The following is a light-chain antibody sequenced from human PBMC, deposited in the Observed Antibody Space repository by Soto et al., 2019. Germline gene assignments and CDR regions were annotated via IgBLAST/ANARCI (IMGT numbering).Light chain of an antibody. Sequence: DIQMTQSPSTLSATAGDRVTITCRAGQSISRWLAWYQQKPGKAPKLLISDVSNLERGVPSRFSGSGSGTEFTLTISSLETDDVATYYSQQYSSYASFGQGTKVDIK. CDR3: QQYSSYAS. CDR1: QSISRW. CDR2: DVS. V-gene: IGKV1-5*01. J-gene: IGKJ1*01.